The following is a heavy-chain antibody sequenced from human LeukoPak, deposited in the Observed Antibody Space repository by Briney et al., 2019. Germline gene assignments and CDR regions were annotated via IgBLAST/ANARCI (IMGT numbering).Heavy chain of an antibody. CDR3: ARDHMGRSTPTDYYYGMDV. D-gene: IGHD1-26*01. V-gene: IGHV3-48*01. Sequence: TGGSLRLPCAASGFTFYSYGMNWVRQAPGKGLEWISYISAGSTVYYADSVKGRFTISRDNSKNTLYLQMNSLRAEDTAVYYCARDHMGRSTPTDYYYGMDVWGQGTTVTVSS. CDR2: ISAGSTV. J-gene: IGHJ6*02. CDR1: GFTFYSYG.